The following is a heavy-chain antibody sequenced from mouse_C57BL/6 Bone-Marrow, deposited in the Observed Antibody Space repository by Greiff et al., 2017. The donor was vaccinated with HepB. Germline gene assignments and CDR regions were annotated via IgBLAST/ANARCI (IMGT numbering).Heavy chain of an antibody. CDR3: ARWATVGVFAY. CDR2: INPSTGGT. V-gene: IGHV1-42*01. J-gene: IGHJ3*01. Sequence: EVQLQESGPELVKPGASVKISCKASGYSFTGYYMNWVKQSPEKSLEWIGEINPSTGGTTYNQKFKAKATLTVDKSSSTAYMQLKSLTSEDSAVYYCARWATVGVFAYWGQGTLVTVSA. CDR1: GYSFTGYY. D-gene: IGHD1-1*01.